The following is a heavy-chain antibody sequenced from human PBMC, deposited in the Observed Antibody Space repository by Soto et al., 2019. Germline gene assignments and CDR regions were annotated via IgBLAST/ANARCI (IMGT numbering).Heavy chain of an antibody. Sequence: QVQLVQSGAEVKKPGASVKVSCKASGYTFTDYGISWVRQAPGQGLEWMGWISTYNGNTIYAQKIQGRVTMTTDTSTSTAYVELRRLRSDETAVYYCAREEGISDWHAFDSWGQGTLVTVSS. CDR2: ISTYNGNT. V-gene: IGHV1-18*04. CDR3: AREEGISDWHAFDS. CDR1: GYTFTDYG. D-gene: IGHD6-19*01. J-gene: IGHJ4*02.